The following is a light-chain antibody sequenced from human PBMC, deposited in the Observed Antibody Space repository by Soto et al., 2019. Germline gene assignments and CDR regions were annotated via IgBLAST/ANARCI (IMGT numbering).Light chain of an antibody. CDR2: DVS. CDR1: SSGGGGYNY. Sequence: QSVLTQPASVSGSPGQSITISCTGTSSGGGGYNYVSWYQQHPGKAPKLMIYDVSNRPSGVSNRFSGSKSGNTASLTISGLQAENEADYYCSSYTSSSTLEVFGTGTTVTV. J-gene: IGLJ1*01. CDR3: SSYTSSSTLEV. V-gene: IGLV2-14*01.